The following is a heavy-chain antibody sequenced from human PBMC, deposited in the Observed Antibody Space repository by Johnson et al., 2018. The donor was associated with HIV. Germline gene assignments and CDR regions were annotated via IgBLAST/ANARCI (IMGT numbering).Heavy chain of an antibody. V-gene: IGHV3-30-3*01. Sequence: QVQLVESGGGVVRPGGSLRLSCAASGFTFSSNYMSWVRQAPGKGLEWVAIISYDGSNKYYADSVKGRFTISRDNSKNTLYLQMNSLMAEDTAVYYCARDEPYNLNAFDIWGQGTMVTVSS. CDR2: ISYDGSNK. J-gene: IGHJ3*02. CDR3: ARDEPYNLNAFDI. D-gene: IGHD5-24*01. CDR1: GFTFSSNY.